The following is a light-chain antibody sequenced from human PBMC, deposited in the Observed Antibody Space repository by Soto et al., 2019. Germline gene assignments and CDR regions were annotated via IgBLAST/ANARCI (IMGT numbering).Light chain of an antibody. V-gene: IGKV1-27*01. J-gene: IGKJ5*01. CDR2: SAS. CDR3: QKYNSALT. Sequence: DIQMTQSPSSLSSSLGDRITITCRASQDIRNYLAWYQQKPGKVPKLLIYSASTLQSGVPSRFSGSGSGTDFTLTISSLTPEDVATYFCQKYNSALTFGQGTRLEIK. CDR1: QDIRNY.